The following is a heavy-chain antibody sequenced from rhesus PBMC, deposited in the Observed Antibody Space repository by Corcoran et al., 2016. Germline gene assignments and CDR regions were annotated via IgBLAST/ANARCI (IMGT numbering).Heavy chain of an antibody. CDR1: GGFIGSSY. D-gene: IGHD3-16*01. J-gene: IGHJ4*01. CDR2: ILGCGIST. Sequence: QLQLQESGPGLVKPSETLSVTCAVSGGFIGSSYWCWIHQAPGKGLEWIGYILGCGISTNDNPSLKSRVTLSVDTSKNQFSLKLSSVTAADTAVYYCVRHGSYSLFDYWGQGVLVTVSS. V-gene: IGHV4-169*01. CDR3: VRHGSYSLFDY.